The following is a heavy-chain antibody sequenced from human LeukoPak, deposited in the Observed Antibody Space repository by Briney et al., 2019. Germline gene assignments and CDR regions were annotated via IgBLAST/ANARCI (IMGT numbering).Heavy chain of an antibody. Sequence: PGGSLRLSCAASGFTFSSYAMHWVRQAPGKGLEWVAVISYDGSNKYYAASVKGRFTISRDNSKNTLYLQMNSLRAEDTAVYYCAKHPVLRFLEWLRRGDYYYYGMDVWGQGTTVTVSS. J-gene: IGHJ6*02. CDR2: ISYDGSNK. D-gene: IGHD3-3*01. CDR1: GFTFSSYA. CDR3: AKHPVLRFLEWLRRGDYYYYGMDV. V-gene: IGHV3-30-3*02.